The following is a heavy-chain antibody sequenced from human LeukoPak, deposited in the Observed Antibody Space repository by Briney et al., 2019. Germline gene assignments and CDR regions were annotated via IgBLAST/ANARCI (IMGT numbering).Heavy chain of an antibody. CDR1: GYTFTGYY. D-gene: IGHD6-13*01. CDR2: INPNSGGT. J-gene: IGHJ4*02. CDR3: ARVFRPSSSSWYFAY. V-gene: IGHV1-2*02. Sequence: ASVKVSCKSSGYTFTGYYMHWVRQAPGQGLEWMGWINPNSGGTNYAQKFQGRVTMTRDTSISTAYMELSRLRSDDTAVYYCARVFRPSSSSWYFAYWGQGTLVTVSS.